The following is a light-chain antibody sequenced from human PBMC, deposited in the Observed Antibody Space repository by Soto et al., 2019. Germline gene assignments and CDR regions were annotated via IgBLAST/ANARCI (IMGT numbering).Light chain of an antibody. CDR3: QQYSSYWT. CDR2: DAS. Sequence: DIKMTQSPSSLSASVGDRFTITCRASQSISRWLAWYQEKPGKAPKVLIYDASNLESGVPSRFSGSGPGTEFTLTISRLQPDDFATYYCQQYSSYWTFGQGTKVDIK. J-gene: IGKJ1*01. V-gene: IGKV1-5*01. CDR1: QSISRW.